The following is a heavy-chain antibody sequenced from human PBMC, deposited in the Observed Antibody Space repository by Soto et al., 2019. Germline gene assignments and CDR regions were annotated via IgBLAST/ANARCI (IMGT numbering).Heavy chain of an antibody. CDR1: GGSISSSSYY. CDR3: ARHGENNRITIFGVVGFDP. J-gene: IGHJ5*02. Sequence: QLQLQESGPGLVKPSETLSLTCTVSGGSISSSSYYWGWIRQPPGKGLEWIGSIYYSGSTYYNPSLKSRVTISVDTSKNQFSLKLSSVTAADTAVYYCARHGENNRITIFGVVGFDPWGQGTLVTVSS. V-gene: IGHV4-39*01. CDR2: IYYSGST. D-gene: IGHD3-3*01.